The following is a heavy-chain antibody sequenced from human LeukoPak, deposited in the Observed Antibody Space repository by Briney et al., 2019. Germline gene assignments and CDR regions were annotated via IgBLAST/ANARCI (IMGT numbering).Heavy chain of an antibody. D-gene: IGHD4-17*01. CDR2: ISSSSSYI. CDR3: AKANVYGDYGPFDY. CDR1: GFTFSSYS. V-gene: IGHV3-21*04. J-gene: IGHJ4*02. Sequence: AGGSLRLSCAASGFTFSSYSMNWVRQAPGKGLEWVSSISSSSSYIYYADSVKGRFTISRDNSKNTVYLQMNSLRAEDTAVYYCAKANVYGDYGPFDYWGQGTLVTVSS.